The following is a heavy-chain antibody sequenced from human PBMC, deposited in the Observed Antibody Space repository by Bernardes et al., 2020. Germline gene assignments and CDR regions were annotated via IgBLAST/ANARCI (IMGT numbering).Heavy chain of an antibody. V-gene: IGHV1-2*04. CDR2: INPNSGGT. CDR3: ARDDTLLPGATMVRGRFLVY. CDR1: GYTFTGYY. J-gene: IGHJ4*02. Sequence: ASVKVSCKASGYTFTGYYMHWVRQAPGQGLEWMGWINPNSGGTNYAQKFQGWVTMTRDTSISTAYMELSRLRSDDTAVYYCARDDTLLPGATMVRGRFLVYWGQGTLVTVSS. D-gene: IGHD3-10*01.